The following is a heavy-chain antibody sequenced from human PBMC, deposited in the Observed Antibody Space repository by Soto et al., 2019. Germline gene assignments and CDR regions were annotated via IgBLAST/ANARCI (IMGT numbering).Heavy chain of an antibody. CDR3: AKAEGYGSGYYYGMDV. V-gene: IGHV3-23*01. CDR1: GFTFSSYA. J-gene: IGHJ6*02. D-gene: IGHD3-3*01. CDR2: ISGSGGST. Sequence: PGGSLRLSCAASGFTFSSYAMSWVRQAPGKGLEWVSAISGSGGSTYYADSVKGRFTISRDNSKNTLYLQMDSLRAEDTAVYYCAKAEGYGSGYYYGMDVWGQGTTVTVSS.